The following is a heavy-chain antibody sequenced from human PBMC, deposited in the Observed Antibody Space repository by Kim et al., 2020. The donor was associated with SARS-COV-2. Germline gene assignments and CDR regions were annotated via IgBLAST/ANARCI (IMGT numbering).Heavy chain of an antibody. CDR3: AREWGYGSGSGIDY. V-gene: IGHV4-61*02. CDR1: GGSISSGSYY. Sequence: SETLSLTCTVSGGSISSGSYYWSWIRQPAGKGLEWIGRIYTSGSTNYNPSLKSRVTISVDTSKNQFSLKLSSVTAADTAVYYCAREWGYGSGSGIDYWGQGTLVTVSS. CDR2: IYTSGST. J-gene: IGHJ4*02. D-gene: IGHD3-10*01.